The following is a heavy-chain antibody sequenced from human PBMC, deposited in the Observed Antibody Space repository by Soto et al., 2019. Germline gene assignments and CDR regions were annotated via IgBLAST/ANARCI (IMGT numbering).Heavy chain of an antibody. J-gene: IGHJ4*02. CDR1: GGSVSSNSYY. Sequence: QLQLQESGPGLVKPSETQSLTCTVSGGSVSSNSYYWGWIRQPPGKGLEWIVSIYHGGNTYYNPSPKSRGTMAVETSKNQVSLKLSSVSAADTAVYYCGRHLSGYGYLYFEYWGQGILVTVSS. D-gene: IGHD5-18*01. CDR2: IYHGGNT. V-gene: IGHV4-39*01. CDR3: GRHLSGYGYLYFEY.